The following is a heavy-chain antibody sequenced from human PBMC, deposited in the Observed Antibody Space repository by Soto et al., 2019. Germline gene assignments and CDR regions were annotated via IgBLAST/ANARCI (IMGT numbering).Heavy chain of an antibody. Sequence: GGSLRLSCATSGFTFRSYWMSWVRQAPGKGLEWVANLNQEGSEEQYVDSVKGRFTVSRDNAKKSMDLQMNRLRAEDTAVYYCARAEDYDYWGGPTKYFDNWGQGTQVTVS. CDR3: ARAEDYDYWGGPTKYFDN. J-gene: IGHJ4*02. D-gene: IGHD3-3*01. V-gene: IGHV3-7*03. CDR1: GFTFRSYW. CDR2: LNQEGSEE.